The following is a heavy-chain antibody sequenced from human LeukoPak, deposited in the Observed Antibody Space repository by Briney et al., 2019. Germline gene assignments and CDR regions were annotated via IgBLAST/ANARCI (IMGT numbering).Heavy chain of an antibody. Sequence: SETLSLTCTVSGGSISSGSYYWSWIRQPAGKGLEWIGRIYASGRTNYNPSLKSRVTISVDTSKNQLSLNLRSVTAADTAVYYCARNPSGIAGGVYYYYMDVWGKGTTVTVSS. J-gene: IGHJ6*03. CDR2: IYASGRT. V-gene: IGHV4-61*02. D-gene: IGHD6-13*01. CDR3: ARNPSGIAGGVYYYYMDV. CDR1: GGSISSGSYY.